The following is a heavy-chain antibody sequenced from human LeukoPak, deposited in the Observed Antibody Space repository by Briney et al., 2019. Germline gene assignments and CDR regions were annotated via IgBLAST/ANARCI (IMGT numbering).Heavy chain of an antibody. CDR3: ARIGPITMVRGVHQRRDYGMDV. CDR1: GGSFSGYY. D-gene: IGHD3-10*01. J-gene: IGHJ6*04. Sequence: SETLSLTCAVYGGSFSGYYWSWIRQPPGKGLEWIGEINHSGSTNYNPSLKSRVTISVDTSKNQFSLKLSSVTGGEQAVYSCARIGPITMVRGVHQRRDYGMDVWGKGTTVTVSS. CDR2: INHSGST. V-gene: IGHV4-34*01.